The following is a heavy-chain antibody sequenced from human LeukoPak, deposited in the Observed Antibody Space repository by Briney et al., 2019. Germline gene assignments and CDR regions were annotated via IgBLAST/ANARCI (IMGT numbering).Heavy chain of an antibody. D-gene: IGHD1/OR15-1a*01. CDR2: INPADFDT. CDR1: GYIFTSNW. V-gene: IGHV5-51*01. J-gene: IGHJ6*02. CDR3: TRRAGTTGWSYYGMDV. Sequence: GESLKISCKGPGYIFTSNWISWVRQKPGKGLEWMGIINPADFDTKYSPSFQGQVTISADKSISTAYLQWSSLKASDSAMYYCTRRAGTTGWSYYGMDVWGQGTTVTVSS.